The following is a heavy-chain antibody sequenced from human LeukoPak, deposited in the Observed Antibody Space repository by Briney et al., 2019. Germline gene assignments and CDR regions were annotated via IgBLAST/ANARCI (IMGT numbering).Heavy chain of an antibody. Sequence: PGGSLRLSCVASGFTFSSYAMSWVRQAPGKGLEWVSAISGSGGSTYYADSVKGRFTISRDNSKNTLYLQMNSLRAEDTAVYYCAKDFLSGSYSDYWGQGTLVTVSS. J-gene: IGHJ4*02. D-gene: IGHD1-26*01. CDR3: AKDFLSGSYSDY. CDR1: GFTFSSYA. V-gene: IGHV3-23*01. CDR2: ISGSGGST.